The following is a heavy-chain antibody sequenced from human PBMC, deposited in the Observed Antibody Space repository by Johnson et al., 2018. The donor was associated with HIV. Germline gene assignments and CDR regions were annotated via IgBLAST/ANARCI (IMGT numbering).Heavy chain of an antibody. V-gene: IGHV3-53*03. D-gene: IGHD3-22*01. J-gene: IGHJ3*01. Sequence: VQLVESGGGLIQPGGSLRLSCAASGFTVSSNYMSWVRQAPGKGLEWVSGLTWNSGSIGYADSVKGRFPISRDSAKNSLYLQMNSLRAEDTALYYCARGVSSGYYSNAFDVWGQGTMATVSS. CDR3: ARGVSSGYYSNAFDV. CDR1: GFTVSSNY. CDR2: TWNSGSI.